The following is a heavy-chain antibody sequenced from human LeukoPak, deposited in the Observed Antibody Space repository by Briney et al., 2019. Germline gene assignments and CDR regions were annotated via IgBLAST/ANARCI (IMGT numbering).Heavy chain of an antibody. V-gene: IGHV5-51*01. J-gene: IGHJ4*02. Sequence: GESLKISCKSSGYSFTTYWTGWVRQMSGKCLEWMGIIYPGDSDTRYSPSFQGQVTISADKSISTAYLQWSSLKASDTAMYYCARRPSCGGDCYYFDYWGQGTLVTVSS. D-gene: IGHD2-21*02. CDR1: GYSFTTYW. CDR2: IYPGDSDT. CDR3: ARRPSCGGDCYYFDY.